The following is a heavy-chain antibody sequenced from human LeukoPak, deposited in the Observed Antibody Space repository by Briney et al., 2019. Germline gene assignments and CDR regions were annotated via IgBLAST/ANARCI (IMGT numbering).Heavy chain of an antibody. D-gene: IGHD3-22*01. CDR3: ARGNYDSSGYPTDWFDP. V-gene: IGHV3-21*01. Sequence: GGSLRLSCAASGFTFSSYSMNWVRQAPGKGLELVSSISSSSYIYYADSVKGRFTISRDNAKNSLYLQMNSLRAEDTAVYYCARGNYDSSGYPTDWFDPWGQGTLVTVSS. CDR1: GFTFSSYS. J-gene: IGHJ5*02. CDR2: ISSSSYI.